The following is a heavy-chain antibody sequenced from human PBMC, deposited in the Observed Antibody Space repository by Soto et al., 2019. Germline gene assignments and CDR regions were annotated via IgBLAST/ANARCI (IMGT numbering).Heavy chain of an antibody. CDR3: ARVSAGIYFEY. Sequence: GGSLRLSCAASGFTFSSYGMHWVRQAPGKGLEWVAVIWYDGSNKYYADSVKGRFTISRDNSKNTLYLQMNSLRAEDTAVYYCARVSAGIYFEYWGQGTLVTVSS. D-gene: IGHD3-10*01. J-gene: IGHJ4*02. CDR2: IWYDGSNK. V-gene: IGHV3-33*01. CDR1: GFTFSSYG.